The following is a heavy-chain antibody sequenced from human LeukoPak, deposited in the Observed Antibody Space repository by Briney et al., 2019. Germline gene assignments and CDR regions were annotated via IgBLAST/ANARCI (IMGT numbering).Heavy chain of an antibody. J-gene: IGHJ6*04. CDR3: ARDKGDLPSYYYYYGMDV. V-gene: IGHV3-33*01. CDR1: GFTFSSYG. D-gene: IGHD1-26*01. CDR2: IWYDGSNK. Sequence: PGRSLRLSCAASGFTFSSYGMHWVRQAPGKGLEWVAVIWYDGSNKYYADSVKGRFTISRDNSKNTLYLQVNSLRAEDTAVYYCARDKGDLPSYYYYYGMDVWGKGTTVTVSS.